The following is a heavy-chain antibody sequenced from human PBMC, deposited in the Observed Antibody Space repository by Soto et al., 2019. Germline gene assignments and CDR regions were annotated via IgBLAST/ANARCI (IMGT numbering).Heavy chain of an antibody. CDR1: GGTFSSYA. CDR2: IIPIFGTA. D-gene: IGHD6-6*01. CDR3: AREGIAARKNYYGMDV. Sequence: AASVKVSCKASGGTFSSYAISWVRQAPGQGLEWMGGIIPIFGTANYAQKFQGRVTITADESTSTAYMELSSLRSEDTAVYYCAREGIAARKNYYGMDVWGQGTTVTVSS. J-gene: IGHJ6*02. V-gene: IGHV1-69*13.